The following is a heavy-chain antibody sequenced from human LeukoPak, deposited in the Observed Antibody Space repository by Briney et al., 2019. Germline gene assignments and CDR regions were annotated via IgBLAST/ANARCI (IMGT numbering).Heavy chain of an antibody. CDR1: GGSISSSSYY. V-gene: IGHV4-39*07. CDR2: IYYSGST. CDR3: ARGGRDYDNSGYPFDY. D-gene: IGHD3-22*01. J-gene: IGHJ4*02. Sequence: SETLSLTCTVSGGSISSSSYYWGWIRQPPGKGLEWIGTIYYSGSTYYNPSLKSRVTISVDTSENQFSLKLTSVTAADTAVYYCARGGRDYDNSGYPFDYWGQGTLVTVSS.